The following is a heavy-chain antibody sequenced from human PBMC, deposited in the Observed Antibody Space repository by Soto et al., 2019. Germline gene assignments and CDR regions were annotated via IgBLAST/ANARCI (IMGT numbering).Heavy chain of an antibody. Sequence: EVQLLESGGGLVQPGGSLRLSCAASGFTFSSYAMSWVRQAPGKGLEWVSAISGSGGSTYYADSVKGRFTISRDKSKNTLYLQMNSLRAEDTAVYYCAKVLSDFWSGYLQDFDYWGQGNMVTFSS. CDR1: GFTFSSYA. CDR2: ISGSGGST. J-gene: IGHJ4*02. D-gene: IGHD3-3*01. CDR3: AKVLSDFWSGYLQDFDY. V-gene: IGHV3-23*01.